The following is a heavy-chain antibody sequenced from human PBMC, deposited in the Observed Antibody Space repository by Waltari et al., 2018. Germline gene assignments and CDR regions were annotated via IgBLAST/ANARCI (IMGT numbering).Heavy chain of an antibody. CDR2: SQPGNFDT. J-gene: IGHJ6*02. V-gene: IGHV5-51*01. CDR1: GYSFTSYW. D-gene: IGHD2-15*01. Sequence: EVQLVQSGVEVKKPGESLRISCKGSGYSFTSYWIAWVRQVPGKGLEYMGISQPGNFDTRYRPAFQGQVTISADKSITTAYLQWSSLQASDTATYYCARHPQDKGMDVWGQGTTVTVSS. CDR3: ARHPQDKGMDV.